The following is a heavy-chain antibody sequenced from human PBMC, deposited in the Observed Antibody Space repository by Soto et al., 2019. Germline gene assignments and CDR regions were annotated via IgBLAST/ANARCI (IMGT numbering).Heavy chain of an antibody. J-gene: IGHJ6*02. D-gene: IGHD3-10*01. CDR2: IIPIFGTA. CDR3: ARVEVRGVIIRYYYGMDV. Sequence: QVQLVQSGAEVKKPGSSVKVSCKASGGTFSSYAISWVRQAPGQGLEWMGGIIPIFGTANYAQKFQGRVTITADESTSTAYMELSSLRSEDTAVYYCARVEVRGVIIRYYYGMDVWGQGTTVTVSS. CDR1: GGTFSSYA. V-gene: IGHV1-69*01.